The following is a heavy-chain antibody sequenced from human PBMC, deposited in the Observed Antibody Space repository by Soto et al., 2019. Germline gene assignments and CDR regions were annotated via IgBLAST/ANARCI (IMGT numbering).Heavy chain of an antibody. J-gene: IGHJ4*02. CDR3: ARDPPGVGAPPQGSDY. CDR2: IIPILGIA. V-gene: IGHV1-69*08. D-gene: IGHD1-26*01. CDR1: GGTFSSYT. Sequence: QVQLVQSGAEVKKPGSSVKVSCKASGGTFSSYTISWVRQAPGQGLEWMGRIIPILGIANYAQKFQGRVTIPADNPTSTADMELSSLRSEDTAVYYCARDPPGVGAPPQGSDYWGQGTLVTLSS.